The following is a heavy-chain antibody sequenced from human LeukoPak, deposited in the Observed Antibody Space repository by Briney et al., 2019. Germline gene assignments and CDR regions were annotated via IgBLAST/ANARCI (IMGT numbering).Heavy chain of an antibody. CDR1: GFPFNSYV. Sequence: GGSLRLPCAAPGFPFNSYVMNWVRQAPGKGLEWVSVISGSGGLTYHADSVKGRFTVSRDNSKNTLYLQMNSLRAEDTAVYSCAKGYYDYIWGSYRSDAFDIWGQGTMVTVSS. CDR3: AKGYYDYIWGSYRSDAFDI. CDR2: ISGSGGLT. V-gene: IGHV3-23*01. J-gene: IGHJ3*02. D-gene: IGHD3-16*02.